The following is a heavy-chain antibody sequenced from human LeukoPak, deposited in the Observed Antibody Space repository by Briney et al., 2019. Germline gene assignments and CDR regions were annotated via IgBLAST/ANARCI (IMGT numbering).Heavy chain of an antibody. CDR1: GFSFSTYG. D-gene: IGHD2-15*01. Sequence: GGSLRLSCAASGFSFSTYGMHWVRQAPGKGLEWVAVIWYDGNNKYYADSVKGRFTISRDNSKNTLFLQMNSLRAEDSAVYYCARAPPYCSGGACYFDYWGQGTLVTVSS. J-gene: IGHJ4*02. CDR2: IWYDGNNK. CDR3: ARAPPYCSGGACYFDY. V-gene: IGHV3-33*01.